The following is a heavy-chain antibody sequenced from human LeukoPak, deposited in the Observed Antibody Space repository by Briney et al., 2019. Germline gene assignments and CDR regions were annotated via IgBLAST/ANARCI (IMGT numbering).Heavy chain of an antibody. CDR1: GFTFNSYG. J-gene: IGHJ4*02. D-gene: IGHD2-21*02. Sequence: PGRSLRLSCAGSGFTFNSYGMHWVRQAPGKGLEWVAVISYDGSKEDYADSVKGRLTISRDNSKNTVNLQMNSLRAEDTAVYYCAKDYEAYCGGDCSSLFDYWGGGSLVSVCS. CDR2: ISYDGSKE. V-gene: IGHV3-30*18. CDR3: AKDYEAYCGGDCSSLFDY.